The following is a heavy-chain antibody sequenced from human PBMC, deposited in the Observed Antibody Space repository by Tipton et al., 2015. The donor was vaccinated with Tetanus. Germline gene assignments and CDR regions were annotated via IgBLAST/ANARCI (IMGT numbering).Heavy chain of an antibody. V-gene: IGHV4-39*01. CDR3: ARGSQGLDP. CDR1: GGSIDRSTWY. Sequence: LRLSCAVSGGSIDRSTWYWGWIRHSPGKGLEWIGGLYDSGSTHYNPSLESRVTVSGDTSRTQFSLPLNSVTAADTAIYYCARGSQGLDPWGPGTPVTVSS. CDR2: LYDSGST. J-gene: IGHJ5*02.